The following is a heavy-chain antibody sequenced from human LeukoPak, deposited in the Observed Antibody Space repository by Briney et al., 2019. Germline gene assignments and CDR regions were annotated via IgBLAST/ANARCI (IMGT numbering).Heavy chain of an antibody. CDR3: ATDYYVSGSYYRLFY. CDR2: ISGSGDNT. J-gene: IGHJ4*02. D-gene: IGHD3-10*01. CDR1: GFTFSNYA. V-gene: IGHV3-23*01. Sequence: GGSLRLSCAASGFTFSNYAMSWVRQAPGKGLEWVSAISGSGDNTYYANSVKGRFTVSRDNSKNTLYVQMKSLRAEDTAIYYCATDYYVSGSYYRLFYWGQGTLVTVSS.